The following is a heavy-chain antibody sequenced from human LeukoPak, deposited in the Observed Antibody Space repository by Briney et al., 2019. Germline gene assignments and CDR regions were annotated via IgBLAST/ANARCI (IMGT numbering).Heavy chain of an antibody. V-gene: IGHV3-74*01. CDR2: INGDGSST. CDR1: GFTLSYYW. J-gene: IGHJ3*02. CDR3: ARVVQGRLRSSLDAFDI. D-gene: IGHD5-12*01. Sequence: GGSLRLSCAASGFTLSYYWMHWVRQAPGTGLVWVSCINGDGSSTNYADSVKGRFTISRDNAKNTLYLEMNSLRAEDTAVYYCARVVQGRLRSSLDAFDIWGQGTLVTVSS.